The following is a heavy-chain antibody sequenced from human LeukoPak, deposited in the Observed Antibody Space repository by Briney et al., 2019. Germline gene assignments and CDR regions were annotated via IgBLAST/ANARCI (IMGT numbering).Heavy chain of an antibody. CDR3: ARHQGGNYDSSGYPDAFDI. CDR1: GYSFTSYW. D-gene: IGHD3-22*01. Sequence: GESLKISCKGSGYSFTSYWIGWVRQMPGKGLEWMGIIYPGDPDTRYSPSFQGQVTISADKSISTAYLQWSSLKASDTAMYYCARHQGGNYDSSGYPDAFDIWGQGTMVTDSS. J-gene: IGHJ3*02. CDR2: IYPGDPDT. V-gene: IGHV5-51*01.